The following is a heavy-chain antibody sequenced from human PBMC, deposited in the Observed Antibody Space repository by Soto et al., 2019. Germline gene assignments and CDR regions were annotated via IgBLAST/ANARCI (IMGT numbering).Heavy chain of an antibody. J-gene: IGHJ4*02. CDR1: GGTFSSYA. Sequence: ASVKVSCKASGGTFSSYAISWVRQAPGQGLEWMGGIIPIFGTANYAQRFQGRVTITADESTSTAYMELSGLRSEDTAVYYCARDRYGSGSYVVYWGQGTLVTVSS. CDR3: ARDRYGSGSYVVY. V-gene: IGHV1-69*13. D-gene: IGHD3-10*01. CDR2: IIPIFGTA.